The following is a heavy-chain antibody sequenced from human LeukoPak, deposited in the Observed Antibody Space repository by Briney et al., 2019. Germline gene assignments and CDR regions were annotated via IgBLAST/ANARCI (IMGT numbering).Heavy chain of an antibody. Sequence: SETLSLTCAVYGGTFSGYYWTWLRQPPGKGLEWIGEVNHRGDTNYSPSFKSRVSISADTSKNQFSLKLTSFIAADTAVYYCARAYRGYSSATGIDSWGQGTLVTVSS. CDR3: ARAYRGYSSATGIDS. CDR2: VNHRGDT. CDR1: GGTFSGYY. V-gene: IGHV4-34*01. D-gene: IGHD5-18*01. J-gene: IGHJ4*02.